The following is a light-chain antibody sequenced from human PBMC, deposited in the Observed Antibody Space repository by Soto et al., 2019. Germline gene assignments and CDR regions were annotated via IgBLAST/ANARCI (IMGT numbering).Light chain of an antibody. CDR1: SSDVGAYNY. Sequence: SVLTQPRSVSGSPGQSVTISCTGASSDVGAYNYVSWYQQHPGKAPKLMVYDVSRRPSVVPDRFSGSKSGNTASLTISGLQADDEADYYCCSYAGTYTYVFGSGTKVTV. CDR3: CSYAGTYTYV. V-gene: IGLV2-11*01. J-gene: IGLJ1*01. CDR2: DVS.